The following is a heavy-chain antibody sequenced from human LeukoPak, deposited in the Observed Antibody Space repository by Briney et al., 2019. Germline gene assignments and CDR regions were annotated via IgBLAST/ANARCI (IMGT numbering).Heavy chain of an antibody. CDR2: ISSSGSTI. V-gene: IGHV3-11*01. CDR1: GSTFSTYW. J-gene: IGHJ6*02. CDR3: ARARGIATVTPAYYYVMDV. D-gene: IGHD4-11*01. Sequence: GGSLRLSCAASGSTFSTYWMSWVRQAPGKGLEWVSYISSSGSTIYYADSVKGRFTASRDTAKTFLFLLINSLRAEDTAVYYCARARGIATVTPAYYYVMDVWGQGTTVTVSS.